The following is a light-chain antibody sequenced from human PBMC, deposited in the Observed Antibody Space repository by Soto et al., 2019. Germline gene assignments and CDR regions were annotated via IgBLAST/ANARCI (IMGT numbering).Light chain of an antibody. CDR1: SSDVGGYNY. CDR2: DVS. Sequence: QSALTQPASVSGSPGQSITISCTGTSSDVGGYNYVSWYQQYPGKAPKHMIYDVSNRPSGVSNRFSGSKSGNTASLTISGLQAEDEADYYCSSYTSRSTLVFGGGTKVTVL. CDR3: SSYTSRSTLV. V-gene: IGLV2-14*01. J-gene: IGLJ2*01.